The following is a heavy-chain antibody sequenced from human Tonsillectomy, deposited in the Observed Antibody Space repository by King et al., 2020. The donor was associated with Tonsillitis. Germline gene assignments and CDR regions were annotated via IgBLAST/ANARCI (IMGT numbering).Heavy chain of an antibody. Sequence: VQLVESGGGVVQPGRSLRLSCAASGFTFSSYAVHWVRQAPGKGLEWVAVISYDGSNKYYADSVKGRFTISRDNSKNTLYLQMNSLRAEDTAVYYCARAGGEEYAFDIWSQGTMVTVSS. D-gene: IGHD3-10*01. CDR2: ISYDGSNK. V-gene: IGHV3-30-3*01. CDR3: ARAGGEEYAFDI. CDR1: GFTFSSYA. J-gene: IGHJ3*02.